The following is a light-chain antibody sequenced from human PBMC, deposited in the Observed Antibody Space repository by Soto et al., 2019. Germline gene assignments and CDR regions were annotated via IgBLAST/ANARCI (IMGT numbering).Light chain of an antibody. CDR3: CSFAGSSTLL. CDR1: SNDVGGYNL. J-gene: IGLJ3*02. Sequence: SVLTQPASVSGSPGQSITVSCIGTSNDVGGYNLVSWYQQLPGKAPKLMIYEGTKRPSGVSSRFSGFTSGNTATLTISGLQTEDEADYYCCSFAGSSTLLFGGGTKVTVL. V-gene: IGLV2-23*01. CDR2: EGT.